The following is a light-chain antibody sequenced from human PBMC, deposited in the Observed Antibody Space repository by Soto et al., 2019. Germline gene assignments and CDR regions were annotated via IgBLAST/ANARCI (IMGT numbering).Light chain of an antibody. Sequence: DIQMTQSPSTLSGSVGDRVTITCRASQTISSWLAWYQQKPGKAPKLLIYKASTLKSGVPSRFSGSGSGTEFTLTISSLRPDDFATYYCQQYNTYPWTFGQGTKV. CDR1: QTISSW. J-gene: IGKJ1*01. CDR2: KAS. CDR3: QQYNTYPWT. V-gene: IGKV1-5*03.